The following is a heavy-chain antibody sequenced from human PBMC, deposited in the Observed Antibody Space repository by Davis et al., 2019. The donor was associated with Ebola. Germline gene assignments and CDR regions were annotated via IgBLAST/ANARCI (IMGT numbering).Heavy chain of an antibody. CDR3: ARGWVGAKNAFDI. CDR1: GGTFSSYA. Sequence: SVKVSCKASGGTFSSYAISWVRQAPGQGLEWMGGIIPIFGTANYAQKFQGRVTITADESTSTAYMELSSLRSEDTAVYYCARGWVGAKNAFDIWGQGTMVTVSS. D-gene: IGHD4/OR15-4a*01. J-gene: IGHJ3*02. V-gene: IGHV1-69*13. CDR2: IIPIFGTA.